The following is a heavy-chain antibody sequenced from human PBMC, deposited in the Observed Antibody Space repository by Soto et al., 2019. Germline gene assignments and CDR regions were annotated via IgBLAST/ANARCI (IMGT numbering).Heavy chain of an antibody. J-gene: IGHJ4*02. Sequence: GGSLRLSCAVSGFTVGSNYMSWVRQAPGKGLEWVSLIYSGGSTYYADSVKGRFTISRDNSKNTLYLQMNSLRAEDTAVYYCATFIVGATMWGQGTLVTVSS. V-gene: IGHV3-53*01. D-gene: IGHD1-26*01. CDR1: GFTVGSNY. CDR3: ATFIVGATM. CDR2: IYSGGST.